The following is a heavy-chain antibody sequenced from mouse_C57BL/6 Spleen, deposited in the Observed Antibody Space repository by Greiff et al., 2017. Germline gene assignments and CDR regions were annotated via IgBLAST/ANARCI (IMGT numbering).Heavy chain of an antibody. CDR3: ARRSYQSFYFDD. D-gene: IGHD2-12*01. V-gene: IGHV1-55*01. Sequence: QVQLQQPGAELVKPGASVKMSCKASGYTFTSYWITWVKQRPGQGLEWIGDIYPGSGSTNYNEKFKSKATLTVDTSSSTAYMQLSSLTSEDSAVDYCARRSYQSFYFDDWGQGTTLTVSS. J-gene: IGHJ2*01. CDR1: GYTFTSYW. CDR2: IYPGSGST.